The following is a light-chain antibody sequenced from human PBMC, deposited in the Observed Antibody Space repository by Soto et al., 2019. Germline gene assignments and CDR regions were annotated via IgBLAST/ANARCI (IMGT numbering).Light chain of an antibody. V-gene: IGKV1-5*01. CDR1: QNINTW. CDR2: DAS. CDR3: QQSNS. J-gene: IGKJ2*01. Sequence: DIQMTQSPSTLSASVGDRVTITCRATQNINTWLAWYQQKPGKAPKMLIYDASSLQNGVPSRFSGSGSGTQFSLTISSLQPDDFATYYCQQSNSFGQGTKLDVK.